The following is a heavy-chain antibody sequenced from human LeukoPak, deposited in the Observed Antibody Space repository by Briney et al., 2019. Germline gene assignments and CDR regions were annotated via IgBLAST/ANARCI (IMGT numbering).Heavy chain of an antibody. V-gene: IGHV3-20*04. J-gene: IGHJ4*02. CDR2: INWNGGST. Sequence: PGGSLRLSCAASGFTFDDYGMSWVRQAPGKGLEWVSGINWNGGSTGYADSVKGRFTISRDNSKNTLYLQMNSLRAEDTAVYYCARDPEMATPRGYFDYWGQGTLVTVSS. CDR3: ARDPEMATPRGYFDY. D-gene: IGHD5-24*01. CDR1: GFTFDDYG.